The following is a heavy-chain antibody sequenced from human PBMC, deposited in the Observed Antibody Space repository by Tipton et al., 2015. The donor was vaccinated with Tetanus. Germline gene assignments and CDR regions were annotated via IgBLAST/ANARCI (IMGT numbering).Heavy chain of an antibody. D-gene: IGHD4-11*01. CDR1: GASISSYY. J-gene: IGHJ6*02. CDR2: VFHSGST. CDR3: ARDSNFYSYSYKGMDV. Sequence: LRLSCSVSGASISSYYWSWIRQPPGKGLEWIGYVFHSGSTKYNPSLKSRVTISVDTSKNQFSLKLRSVTAADTAVYYCARDSNFYSYSYKGMDVWGQGTTVTVSS. V-gene: IGHV4-59*01.